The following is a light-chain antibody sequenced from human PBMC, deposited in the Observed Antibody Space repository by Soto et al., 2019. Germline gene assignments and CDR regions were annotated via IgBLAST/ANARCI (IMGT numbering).Light chain of an antibody. J-gene: IGKJ1*01. CDR3: LQYYNFSWT. CDR1: QGIRNT. Sequence: IQMTQSPSSLSASVGDRVAISCRASQGIRNTLAWYQQKPGEAPKLLIFAASNLQSGVPSRFSGSGSVTDFTLAITGLQPEDFATYYCLQYYNFSWTFGQGTKVDIK. CDR2: AAS. V-gene: IGKV1-6*01.